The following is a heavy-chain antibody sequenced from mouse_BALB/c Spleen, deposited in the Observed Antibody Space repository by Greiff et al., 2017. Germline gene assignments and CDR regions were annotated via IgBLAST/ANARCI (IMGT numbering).Heavy chain of an antibody. CDR2: IDPSDSET. D-gene: IGHD2-4*01. CDR1: GYTFTSYW. CDR3: ARPRSNYDPWFAY. J-gene: IGHJ3*01. V-gene: IGHV1-69*02. Sequence: QVHVKQPGAELVKPGAPVKLSCKASGYTFTSYWMNWVKQRPGRGLEWIGRIDPSDSETHYNQKFKDKATLTVDKSSSTAYIQLSSLTSEDSAVYYCARPRSNYDPWFAYWGQGTLVTVSA.